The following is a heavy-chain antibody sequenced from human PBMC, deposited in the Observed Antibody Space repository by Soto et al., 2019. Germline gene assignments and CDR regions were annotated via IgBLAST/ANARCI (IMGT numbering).Heavy chain of an antibody. D-gene: IGHD1-7*01. J-gene: IGHJ6*02. CDR2: MNPNSGNT. CDR1: GYTFTSYD. V-gene: IGHV1-8*01. CDR3: ARGTGTTRRYYSYGMDV. Sequence: ASLKVSCKASGYTFTSYDINWVRQPTGQGLEWMGWMNPNSGNTGYAQKFQGRVTMTRNTSISTAYMELSSRRSEDTAVYYCARGTGTTRRYYSYGMDVWGQGTTVTVSS.